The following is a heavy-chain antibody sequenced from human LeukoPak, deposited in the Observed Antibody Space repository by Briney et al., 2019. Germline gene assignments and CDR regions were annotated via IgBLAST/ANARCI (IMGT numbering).Heavy chain of an antibody. Sequence: PSETLSLTCTVSGGSISSGDYYWSWIRQPPGKGLEWVSAISGSGGSTYYADSVKGRFTISRDNSKNTLYLQMNSLRAEDTAVYYCAKEGSGAFDIWGQGTMVTVSS. CDR2: ISGSGGST. V-gene: IGHV3-23*01. J-gene: IGHJ3*02. CDR1: GGSISSGDYY. CDR3: AKEGSGAFDI. D-gene: IGHD1-26*01.